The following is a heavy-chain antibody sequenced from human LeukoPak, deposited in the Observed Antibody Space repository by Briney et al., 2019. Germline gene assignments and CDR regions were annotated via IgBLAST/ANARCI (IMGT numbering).Heavy chain of an antibody. Sequence: PSETLSLTCAVYGGSFSGYYWSWIRQPPGKGLEWIGEINHSGSTNYNPSLKSRVTISVDTSKNQFSLKLSSVTAADTAVYYCATDGTQQNLLWFGEWGQGTLVTVSS. D-gene: IGHD3-10*01. J-gene: IGHJ4*02. V-gene: IGHV4-34*01. CDR3: ATDGTQQNLLWFGE. CDR1: GGSFSGYY. CDR2: INHSGST.